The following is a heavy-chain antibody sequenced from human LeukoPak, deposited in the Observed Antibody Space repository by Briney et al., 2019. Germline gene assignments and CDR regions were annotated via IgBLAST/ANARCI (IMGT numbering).Heavy chain of an antibody. CDR2: IYYSGST. D-gene: IGHD3-3*01. CDR3: ARWQRDFWSGYHYHFDY. CDR1: GGSISSYY. J-gene: IGHJ4*02. Sequence: SETLSLTCTVSGGSISSYYWSWIRQPPGKGLEWIGYIYYSGSTNYNPSLKSRVTISVDTSKNQFSLKLSSVTAADTAVYYCARWQRDFWSGYHYHFDYWGQGTLVTVSS. V-gene: IGHV4-59*01.